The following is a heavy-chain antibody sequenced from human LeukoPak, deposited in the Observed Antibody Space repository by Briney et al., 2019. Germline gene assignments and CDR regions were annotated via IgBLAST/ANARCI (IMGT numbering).Heavy chain of an antibody. CDR2: IHPEGNEK. Sequence: GGSLRLSCAVSGFTFSNFWMSWVRQAPGRGLEWVANIHPEGNEKYHVESVKGRFTISRDNAKNSLFLQMNGLRVEDTAVYCCARGDASSGDHWGQGTLVTVSS. V-gene: IGHV3-7*04. CDR3: ARGDASSGDH. CDR1: GFTFSNFW. J-gene: IGHJ4*02.